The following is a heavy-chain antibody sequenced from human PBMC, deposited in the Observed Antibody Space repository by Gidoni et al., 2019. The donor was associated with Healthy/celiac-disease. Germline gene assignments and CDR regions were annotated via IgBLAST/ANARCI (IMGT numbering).Heavy chain of an antibody. J-gene: IGHJ4*02. CDR2: IYYSGST. V-gene: IGHV4-39*01. Sequence: QLQLQESGPGLVTPSETLSLTCTVSGGSISSSSYYWGWIRQPPGKWLEWIGSIYYSGSTYYNPSLKSRVTISVDTSKNQFSLKLSSVTAADTAVYYCARRGDPAAAGTWGQGTLVTVSS. CDR3: ARRGDPAAAGT. D-gene: IGHD6-13*01. CDR1: GGSISSSSYY.